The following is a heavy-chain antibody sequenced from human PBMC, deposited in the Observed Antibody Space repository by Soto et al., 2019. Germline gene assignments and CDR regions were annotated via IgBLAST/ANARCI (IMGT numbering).Heavy chain of an antibody. Sequence: SETLSLTCTVSGGSISSYYWSWIRQPPWKGLEWIGYIYYSGSTNYNPSLKSRVTISVDTSKNQFSLKLSSVTAADTAVYYCARGLDAYSSSWYWFDYWGQGTLVTVSS. CDR1: GGSISSYY. V-gene: IGHV4-59*01. CDR2: IYYSGST. CDR3: ARGLDAYSSSWYWFDY. J-gene: IGHJ4*02. D-gene: IGHD6-13*01.